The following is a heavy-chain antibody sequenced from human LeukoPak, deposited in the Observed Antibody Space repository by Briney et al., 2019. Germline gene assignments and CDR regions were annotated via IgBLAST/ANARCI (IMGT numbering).Heavy chain of an antibody. J-gene: IGHJ3*02. Sequence: GGSLRLSCAASGFTFSSYAMHWVRQAPGKGLEWVAVISYDGSNKYYADSVKGRFTISRDNSKNTLYLQMNSLRAEDTAVYYCANYHHRSGSFAFDTWGQGTKVTVSS. CDR3: ANYHHRSGSFAFDT. V-gene: IGHV3-30-3*01. D-gene: IGHD3-22*01. CDR1: GFTFSSYA. CDR2: ISYDGSNK.